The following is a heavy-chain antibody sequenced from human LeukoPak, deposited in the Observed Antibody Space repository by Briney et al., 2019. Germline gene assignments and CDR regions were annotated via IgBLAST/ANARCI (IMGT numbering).Heavy chain of an antibody. J-gene: IGHJ5*02. CDR2: ILYSGTT. Sequence: SETLSLTCTVSGGSISNNRYYWAWIRQPPGAGLEWIGSILYSGTTFYNPSLKTRLTISVDTSKNQFSLRLNSMTAADTAVYYCARRLISATIDPWGQGILVTVSS. CDR1: GGSISNNRYY. CDR3: ARRLISATIDP. D-gene: IGHD2-15*01. V-gene: IGHV4-39*01.